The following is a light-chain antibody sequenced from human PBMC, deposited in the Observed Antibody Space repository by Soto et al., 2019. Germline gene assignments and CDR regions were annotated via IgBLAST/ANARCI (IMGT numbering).Light chain of an antibody. Sequence: QSVLTQPPSASGSPGQSVTFSCTGASSDVGGYNYVSWCQQHPGKAPKLMIYEVTKRPSGVPDRFSGSKSGNTASLTVSGLQAEDEADYYCSSYAGSNNLVFGGGTKLTVL. CDR3: SSYAGSNNLV. CDR2: EVT. J-gene: IGLJ3*02. CDR1: SSDVGGYNY. V-gene: IGLV2-8*01.